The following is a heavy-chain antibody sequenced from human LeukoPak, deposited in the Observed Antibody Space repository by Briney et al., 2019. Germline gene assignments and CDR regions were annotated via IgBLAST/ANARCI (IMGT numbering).Heavy chain of an antibody. CDR3: TKSAEFGGFDP. CDR1: GFTFSTSA. J-gene: IGHJ5*02. Sequence: GGSLRLSCAASGFTFSTSAMSWVRQAPGKGPEWVSSISTTVGNTYYADSVKGRFTISRDNSNHTLYLQMNSLTAEDTAVYYCTKSAEFGGFDPWGQGTLVTVSS. CDR2: ISTTVGNT. V-gene: IGHV3-23*01. D-gene: IGHD3-10*01.